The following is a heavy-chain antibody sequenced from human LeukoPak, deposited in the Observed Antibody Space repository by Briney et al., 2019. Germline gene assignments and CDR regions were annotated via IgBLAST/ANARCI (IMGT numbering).Heavy chain of an antibody. CDR3: ARDIPYYYDSSGYFDY. V-gene: IGHV4-38-2*02. J-gene: IGHJ4*02. CDR1: GYSISSGYY. Sequence: PSETLSLTCAVSGYSISSGYYWGWIRQPPGKGLEWIGSIYHSGSTYYNPSLKSRVTISVDTSKNQFSLKLSSVTAADTAVYYCARDIPYYYDSSGYFDYWGQGTLVIVSS. CDR2: IYHSGST. D-gene: IGHD3-22*01.